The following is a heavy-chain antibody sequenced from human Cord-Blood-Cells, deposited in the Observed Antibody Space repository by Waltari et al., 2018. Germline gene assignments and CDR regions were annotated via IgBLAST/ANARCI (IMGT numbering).Heavy chain of an antibody. CDR3: ARDPQLDAFDI. CDR1: GFTFSSYW. Sequence: EVQLVESGGGLVQPGGSLRLSCAASGFTFSSYWMHWVRQAPGKGVVCVSRINSDGSSTSYADSVKGRFTISRDNAKNTLYLQMNSLRAEDTAVYYCARDPQLDAFDIWGQGTMVTVSS. V-gene: IGHV3-74*01. J-gene: IGHJ3*02. D-gene: IGHD1-1*01. CDR2: INSDGSST.